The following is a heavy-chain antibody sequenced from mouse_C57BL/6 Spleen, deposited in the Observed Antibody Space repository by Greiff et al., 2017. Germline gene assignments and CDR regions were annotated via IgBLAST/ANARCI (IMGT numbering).Heavy chain of an antibody. D-gene: IGHD2-4*01. CDR1: GYTFTNSW. V-gene: IGHV1-50*01. CDR3: ARWDYEGYFDY. Sequence: QVQLQQPVAELVRPGASVKLSCKASGYTFTNSWMEWVKQRPGQGLEWIGKIDPSDSDTKYTPKFKGKATLTVDTSSNTAYLQLSSLTSEDSAVYTGARWDYEGYFDYWGQGTTLTVSS. J-gene: IGHJ2*01. CDR2: IDPSDSDT.